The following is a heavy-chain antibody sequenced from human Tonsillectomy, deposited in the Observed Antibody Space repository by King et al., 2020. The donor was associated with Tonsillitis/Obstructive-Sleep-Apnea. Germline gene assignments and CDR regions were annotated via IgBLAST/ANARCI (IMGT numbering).Heavy chain of an antibody. V-gene: IGHV5-10-1*01. D-gene: IGHD3-3*01. CDR3: AMLVYDFWSGNNTNWHFDL. J-gene: IGHJ2*01. CDR1: GYTFTSYW. Sequence: VQLVESGAEVKKTGESLRISCKGSGYTFTSYWISWVRQMPGKGLEWMGRIDPSDSYINYSPSFQGHVTISADKSISTAYLQWSSLKASDTATYFGAMLVYDFWSGNNTNWHFDLWGRGTLVTVSS. CDR2: IDPSDSYI.